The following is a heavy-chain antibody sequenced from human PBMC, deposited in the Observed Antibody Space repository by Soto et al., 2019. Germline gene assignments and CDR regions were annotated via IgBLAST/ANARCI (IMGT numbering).Heavy chain of an antibody. J-gene: IGHJ3*02. V-gene: IGHV1-18*01. CDR2: ISAYNGNT. CDR1: GYTFTSYG. CDR3: AKGYYDDTSAWGAADI. Sequence: ASVKVSCKASGYTFTSYGISWVRQAPGQGLEWMGWISAYNGNTNYAQKLQGRVNMTTDTSTSTAYMKLRSLRSDDTAVYYCAKGYYDDTSAWGAADIWGPGTMVTVSS. D-gene: IGHD3-22*01.